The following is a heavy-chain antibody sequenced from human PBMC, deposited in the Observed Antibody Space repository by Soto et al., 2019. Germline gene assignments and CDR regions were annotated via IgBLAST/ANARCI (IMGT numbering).Heavy chain of an antibody. D-gene: IGHD2-2*01. CDR3: ARVIVPAALYYYYYMDV. Sequence: QVQLRQWGAGLLKPSETLSLTCAVYGGSFSGYYWSWIRQPPGKGLEWIGEINHSGSTNYNPSLKSRVTISVDTSKNQFSLKLSSVTAADTAVYYCARVIVPAALYYYYYMDVWGKGTTVTVSS. CDR1: GGSFSGYY. V-gene: IGHV4-34*01. J-gene: IGHJ6*03. CDR2: INHSGST.